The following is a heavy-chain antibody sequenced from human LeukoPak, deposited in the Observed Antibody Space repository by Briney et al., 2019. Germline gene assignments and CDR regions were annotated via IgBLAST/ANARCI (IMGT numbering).Heavy chain of an antibody. J-gene: IGHJ4*02. Sequence: SVKVSCKASGGTFSSYAISWVRQAPGQGLEWMGGIIPIFGTANYAQKFQGRVTITADESTSTAYMELSSLRSEDTAVYYCARAYGSGSYYHYPFDYWGQGTLVTVSS. CDR2: IIPIFGTA. D-gene: IGHD3-10*01. CDR3: ARAYGSGSYYHYPFDY. V-gene: IGHV1-69*13. CDR1: GGTFSSYA.